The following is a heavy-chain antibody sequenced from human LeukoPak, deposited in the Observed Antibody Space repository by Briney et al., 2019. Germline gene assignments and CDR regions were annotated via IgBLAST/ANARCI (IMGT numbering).Heavy chain of an antibody. CDR3: AKGSANYYYYYYMDV. V-gene: IGHV3-21*04. CDR2: ISSSSSYI. D-gene: IGHD2-15*01. Sequence: GGSLRLSCAASGFTFSSYSMNWVRQAPGKGLEWVSSISSSSSYIYYADSVKGRFTISRDNSKNTLYLQMNSLRAEDTAVYYCAKGSANYYYYYYMDVWGKGTTVTVSS. CDR1: GFTFSSYS. J-gene: IGHJ6*03.